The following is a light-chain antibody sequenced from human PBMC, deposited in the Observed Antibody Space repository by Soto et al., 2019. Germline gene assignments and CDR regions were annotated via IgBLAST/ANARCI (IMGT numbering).Light chain of an antibody. CDR3: QQYNSYS. J-gene: IGKJ1*01. CDR1: QTISSW. CDR2: HAS. Sequence: DIQMTQSPSTLSGSVGDIVTITCRASQTISSWLAWYQQKPGTAPKVLIYHASNLQSGVPSRFSGSGSGTEFTLTISSLQPDDFATYYCQQYNSYSFGQGTKVDIK. V-gene: IGKV1-5*01.